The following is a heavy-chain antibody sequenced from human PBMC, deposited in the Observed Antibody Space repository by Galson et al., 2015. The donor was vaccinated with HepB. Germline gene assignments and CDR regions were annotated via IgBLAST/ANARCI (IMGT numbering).Heavy chain of an antibody. V-gene: IGHV1-24*01. CDR3: ATGGSGSYYDAFDI. D-gene: IGHD1-26*01. CDR2: FDPEDGET. Sequence: SVKVSCKVSGYTLTELSMHWVRQAPGKGLEWMGGFDPEDGETIYAQKFQGRVTMTEDTSTDTAYMELSSLRSEDTAVYYCATGGSGSYYDAFDIWGQGTMVTVSS. CDR1: GYTLTELS. J-gene: IGHJ3*02.